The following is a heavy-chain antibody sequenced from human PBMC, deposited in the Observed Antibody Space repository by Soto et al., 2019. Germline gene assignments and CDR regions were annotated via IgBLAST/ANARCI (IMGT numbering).Heavy chain of an antibody. CDR3: ERARFSQGSQDYYGLDV. D-gene: IGHD3-3*01. CDR1: GSLPVGSLSTYF. J-gene: IGHJ6*02. Sequence: QVHLQQWGPGLLKPSETLSLTCGVSGSLPVGSLSTYFWTWIRQTPGKGPEWIGEVNHSGSPNYIQSLKRRVTMSFDTSKNQFALNLTAVTAAVTAVYYGERARFSQGSQDYYGLDVWGQGTTVAVS. V-gene: IGHV4-34*01. CDR2: VNHSGSP.